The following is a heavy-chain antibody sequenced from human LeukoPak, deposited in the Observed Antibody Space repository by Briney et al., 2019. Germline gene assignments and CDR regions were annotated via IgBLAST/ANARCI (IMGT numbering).Heavy chain of an antibody. V-gene: IGHV3-21*01. J-gene: IGHJ4*02. CDR3: ARKGAGYSGYGIDY. D-gene: IGHD5-12*01. Sequence: GGSLRLSCAASGFTFSSYSMNWVRQAPGKGLEWVSSISSSSSYIYCADSVKGRFTISRDDAKNSLYLQMNSLRAEDTAVYYCARKGAGYSGYGIDYWGQGTLVTVSS. CDR1: GFTFSSYS. CDR2: ISSSSSYI.